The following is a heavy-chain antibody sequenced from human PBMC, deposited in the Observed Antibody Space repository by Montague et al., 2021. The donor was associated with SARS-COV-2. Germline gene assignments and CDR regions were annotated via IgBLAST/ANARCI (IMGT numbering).Heavy chain of an antibody. CDR1: GGSLSSGLFY. D-gene: IGHD2-21*01. CDR3: ARHLAYCAGDCYPDYFDY. Sequence: SETLSLTCTVSGGSLSSGLFYWGWIRQPPGKGLEWIGSIHNGGTTTNXXXXKXRVTLSADSSKNQLSLRLDSMTAADTAVYYCARHLAYCAGDCYPDYFDYWGLGTLVTVSS. CDR2: IHNGGTT. J-gene: IGHJ4*02. V-gene: IGHV4-39*01.